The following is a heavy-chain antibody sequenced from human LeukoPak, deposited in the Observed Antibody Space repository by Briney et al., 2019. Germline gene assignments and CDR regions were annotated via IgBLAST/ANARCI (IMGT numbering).Heavy chain of an antibody. CDR2: ISGSGGST. CDR3: AKDRGAGYSSSWGLPPGFDY. CDR1: GFTFSSYA. J-gene: IGHJ4*02. Sequence: GGSLRLSCAASGFTFSSYAMSWVRQAPGKGLEWVSAISGSGGSTYYADSVKGRFTISRDNSKNTLYLQMNSLRAEDTAEYYCAKDRGAGYSSSWGLPPGFDYWGQGTLVTVSS. D-gene: IGHD6-13*01. V-gene: IGHV3-23*01.